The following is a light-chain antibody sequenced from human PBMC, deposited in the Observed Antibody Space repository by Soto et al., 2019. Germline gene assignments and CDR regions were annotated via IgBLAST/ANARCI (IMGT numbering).Light chain of an antibody. CDR3: LLYYGGPRV. V-gene: IGLV7-46*01. CDR1: TGAVTSGHY. J-gene: IGLJ3*02. CDR2: DTS. Sequence: QAVVTQEPSLTVSPGGTVTLTCASSTGAVTSGHYPYWFQQKPDQAPKTLIYDTSNKHSWTPARLSGSLLGGKAALTLSGAQPEDEADYYCLLYYGGPRVFGGGTKLTVL.